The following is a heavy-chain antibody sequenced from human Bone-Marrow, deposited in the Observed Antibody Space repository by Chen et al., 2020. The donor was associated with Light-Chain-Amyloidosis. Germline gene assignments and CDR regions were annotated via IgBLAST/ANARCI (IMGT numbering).Heavy chain of an antibody. CDR2: IPHSGST. Sequence: QVQLQQWGAGLLKPSETLSLTCAVYGGSFSDYSWTWIRQSPGTGLEWIGKIPHSGSTKYNPSLKSRVTMSVDTSKNQFSLKMNSVTAADTAVYYCVRDTYDSSTYYTYRSMDVWGQGTTVTVSS. CDR1: GGSFSDYS. CDR3: VRDTYDSSTYYTYRSMDV. J-gene: IGHJ6*02. V-gene: IGHV4-34*01. D-gene: IGHD3-22*01.